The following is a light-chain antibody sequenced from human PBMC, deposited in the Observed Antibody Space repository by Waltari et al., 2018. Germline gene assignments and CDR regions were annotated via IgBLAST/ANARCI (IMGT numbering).Light chain of an antibody. Sequence: QSVLTQPPSASGTPGQRVTISCSGSSSNIGSHTVNWYQQLPGMAPKLLIQSKNERPSGFPDRFSGSESGTSASLAISGLQSEDEADYYCAAWDDRLDGWVFGGGTKLTVL. V-gene: IGLV1-44*01. CDR3: AAWDDRLDGWV. J-gene: IGLJ3*02. CDR1: SSNIGSHT. CDR2: SKN.